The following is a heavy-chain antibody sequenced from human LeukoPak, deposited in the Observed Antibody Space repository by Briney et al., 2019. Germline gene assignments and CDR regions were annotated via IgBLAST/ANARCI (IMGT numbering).Heavy chain of an antibody. J-gene: IGHJ3*02. CDR2: IYPRDSDT. CDR3: ASAGTYYYDSSDLDAFDI. V-gene: IGHV5-51*01. CDR1: GYSFTSYW. D-gene: IGHD3-22*01. Sequence: GESLKISRKSSGYSFTSYWICWLRQMPGKGLEWMRIIYPRDSDTTYSPSFQGQVSISADKSIYTAYLQWSRLKTSDTAMYYCASAGTYYYDSSDLDAFDIWGQGKMVTVSS.